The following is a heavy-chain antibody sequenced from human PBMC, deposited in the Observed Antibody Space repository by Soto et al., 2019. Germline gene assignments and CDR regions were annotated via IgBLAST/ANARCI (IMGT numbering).Heavy chain of an antibody. CDR1: GCTFRSDW. CDR3: ARGDWINSYFDY. Sequence: EVQLVESGGGLVQPGGSLRLSCAACGCTFRSDWMSWVRQAPGKGLEWVANIKQDGSEKYYVDSVKGRFTISRDNAKNSLYLQMNSLRAEDTAVYYCARGDWINSYFDYWGQGTLVTVSS. D-gene: IGHD1-1*01. J-gene: IGHJ4*02. CDR2: IKQDGSEK. V-gene: IGHV3-7*03.